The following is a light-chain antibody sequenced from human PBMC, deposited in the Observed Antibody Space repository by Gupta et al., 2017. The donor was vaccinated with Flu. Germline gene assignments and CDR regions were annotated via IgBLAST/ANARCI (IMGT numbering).Light chain of an antibody. Sequence: EIMLTQSPGTLSLSPGERATLSCRASPSISGSSLAWYQQKPGQAPRLLMYGGSNGATGIPDRFSGSGSGTDFTLTISRLEPEDFAVYYCQQYGNSPLTFGGGTKLEFK. V-gene: IGKV3-20*01. CDR1: PSISGSS. CDR2: GGS. J-gene: IGKJ4*01. CDR3: QQYGNSPLT.